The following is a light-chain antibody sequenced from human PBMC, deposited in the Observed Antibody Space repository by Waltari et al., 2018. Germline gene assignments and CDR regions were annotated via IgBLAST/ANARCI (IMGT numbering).Light chain of an antibody. Sequence: DIQMTQSPSSLSASVGDRVTITCRASQSISSYLNWYQQKPGKAPKVLIYAASTLKSGVPSRFSGSGSGTDFTLTISSLQPEDFAVYYCQQSFTAPMYTFGQGTKLEV. J-gene: IGKJ2*01. V-gene: IGKV1-39*01. CDR1: QSISSY. CDR3: QQSFTAPMYT. CDR2: AAS.